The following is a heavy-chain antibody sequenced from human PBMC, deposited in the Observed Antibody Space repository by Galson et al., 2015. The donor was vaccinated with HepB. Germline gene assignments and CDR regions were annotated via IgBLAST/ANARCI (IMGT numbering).Heavy chain of an antibody. CDR3: ARASINAIFGVILWYGFDV. D-gene: IGHD3-3*01. Sequence: SLRLSCAASEFTVSSNYMSWVRQAPGKGLECVSFIYSDGTTYYADSVKGRFTISRDNSNNTLYLQMNSLRADDAAVYFCARASINAIFGVILWYGFDVWGQGTTVTVSS. CDR1: EFTVSSNY. V-gene: IGHV3-53*01. J-gene: IGHJ6*02. CDR2: IYSDGTT.